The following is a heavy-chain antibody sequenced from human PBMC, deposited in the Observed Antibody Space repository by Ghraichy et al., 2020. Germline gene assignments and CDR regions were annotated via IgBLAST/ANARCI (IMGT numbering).Heavy chain of an antibody. J-gene: IGHJ3*01. Sequence: ESLNISCSVAGGSISSSSYYWVWIRQPPGKGLEWIGTKYYSGSTSYNPSLKSRVTISVDTSKNQFSLKLSSVSAADTAVYYCAMRYYDFWSGYASFDLWGQGTMVTVYS. CDR3: AMRYYDFWSGYASFDL. CDR2: KYYSGST. CDR1: GGSISSSSYY. V-gene: IGHV4-39*01. D-gene: IGHD3-3*01.